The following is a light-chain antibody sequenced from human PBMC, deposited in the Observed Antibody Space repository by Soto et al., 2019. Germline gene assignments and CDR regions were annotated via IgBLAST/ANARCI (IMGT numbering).Light chain of an antibody. CDR1: QGVAIY. Sequence: IQLTQSPSSLSASVGDRVTITCRASQGVAIYLLWYQQKPGEAPKLLIYAASTLCSGVPSRFSGSGSVTDFTLTITSLQAEDFATYYCQHSCMNPSTFGGGTKLENK. J-gene: IGKJ4*01. V-gene: IGKV1-9*01. CDR3: QHSCMNPST. CDR2: AAS.